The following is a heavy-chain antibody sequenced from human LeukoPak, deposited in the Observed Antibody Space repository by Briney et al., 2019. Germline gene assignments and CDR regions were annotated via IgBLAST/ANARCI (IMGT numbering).Heavy chain of an antibody. CDR2: IYYSGST. CDR3: ARARMVRAGWFDP. V-gene: IGHV4-59*01. Sequence: PSETLSLTCTVSGGSISSYYWSWIRQPPGKGLEWIGYIYYSGSTNYNPSLKSRVTRSVDTSKNQFSLKLRSVNAADTAVYYCARARMVRAGWFDPWGQGTLVTVSS. CDR1: GGSISSYY. D-gene: IGHD3-10*01. J-gene: IGHJ5*02.